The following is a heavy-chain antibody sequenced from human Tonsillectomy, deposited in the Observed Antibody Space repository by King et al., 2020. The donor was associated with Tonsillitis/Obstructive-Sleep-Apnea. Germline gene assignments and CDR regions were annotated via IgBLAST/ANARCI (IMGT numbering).Heavy chain of an antibody. CDR1: GSTVSSNY. CDR3: ARDLGSRSYPYYYYYMDV. J-gene: IGHJ6*03. V-gene: IGHV3-66*01. CDR2: IYSGGST. Sequence: VQLVESGGGLVQPGGSLRLSCAASGSTVSSNYMSWVRQAPGKGLEWVSLIYSGGSTYYADAVKGRFTISRDNSKNTLYLQMNSLRAEDTAVYYCARDLGSRSYPYYYYYMDVWGNGTTVTVSS. D-gene: IGHD1-26*01.